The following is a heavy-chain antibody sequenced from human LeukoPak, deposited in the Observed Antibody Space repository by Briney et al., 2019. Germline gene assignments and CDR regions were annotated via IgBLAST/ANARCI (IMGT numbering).Heavy chain of an antibody. V-gene: IGHV3-30*02. J-gene: IGHJ6*03. CDR2: IRYDGSNK. Sequence: GGSLRLSCAASGFTFSRSAMHWVRQAPGKGLEWVAFIRYDGSNKYYADSVKGRFTISRDNSKNTLYLQMNSLRAEDTAVYYCARDPTIAASDNYYYYMDVWGKGTTVTVSS. D-gene: IGHD6-13*01. CDR3: ARDPTIAASDNYYYYMDV. CDR1: GFTFSRSA.